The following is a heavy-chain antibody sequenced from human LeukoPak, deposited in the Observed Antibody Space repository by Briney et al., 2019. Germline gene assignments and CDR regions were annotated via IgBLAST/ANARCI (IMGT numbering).Heavy chain of an antibody. Sequence: PSETLSLTCTVSGGSINHYLWSWIRQSAEMGLEWIGRIDTGGNTRYNPSLKSRLSMSLDTSNNQFSLRLNSVTAADTAVYYCARAADLTNWNDEGTYYYYMDVWGKGTTVTVSS. CDR3: ARAADLTNWNDEGTYYYYMDV. J-gene: IGHJ6*03. CDR1: GGSINHYL. V-gene: IGHV4-4*07. D-gene: IGHD1-1*01. CDR2: IDTGGNT.